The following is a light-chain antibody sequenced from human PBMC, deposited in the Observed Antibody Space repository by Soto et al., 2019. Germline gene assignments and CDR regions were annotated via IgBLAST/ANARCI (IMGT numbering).Light chain of an antibody. CDR3: MQALQTPPWT. Sequence: DIVMTQSPLSLPVTPGEPASISCRSSQSLLHNNGYNYLEWYVQKPGQSPQVLIYLGSKRASGVPDRLSSSGSGTDFTLKMSRVVAEDVGVYYCMQALQTPPWTFGQGTKVEIK. J-gene: IGKJ1*01. CDR2: LGS. CDR1: QSLLHNNGYNY. V-gene: IGKV2-28*01.